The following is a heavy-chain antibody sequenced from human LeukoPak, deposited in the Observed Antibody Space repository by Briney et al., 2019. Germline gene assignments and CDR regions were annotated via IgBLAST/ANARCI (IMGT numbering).Heavy chain of an antibody. J-gene: IGHJ4*02. CDR1: GFTFSSYA. D-gene: IGHD6-13*01. CDR3: ARDYSINDYSSSWSLDY. Sequence: GGSLRLSCAVSGFTFSSYAMHWVRQAPGKGLEWVGVISYDGSNKYYADSVKGRFTISRDNSKNTLYLQMNSLRAEDTAVYYGARDYSINDYSSSWSLDYWGQGTLVTVSS. V-gene: IGHV3-30-3*01. CDR2: ISYDGSNK.